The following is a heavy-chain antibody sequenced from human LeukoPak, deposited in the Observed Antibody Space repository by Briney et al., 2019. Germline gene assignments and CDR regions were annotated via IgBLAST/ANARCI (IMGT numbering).Heavy chain of an antibody. V-gene: IGHV4-59*08. CDR1: GGSISSYY. D-gene: IGHD6-19*01. J-gene: IGHJ4*02. CDR2: VYYRGST. CDR3: ARHRDYGTGWYGFDY. Sequence: SETLSLTCTVSGGSISSYYWSWIRQPPGKGLEWIAYVYYRGSTNYNPSLKSRVTISVDTSKNQFSLRLSSVTAADTAVYYCARHRDYGTGWYGFDYWGQGTLVTVSS.